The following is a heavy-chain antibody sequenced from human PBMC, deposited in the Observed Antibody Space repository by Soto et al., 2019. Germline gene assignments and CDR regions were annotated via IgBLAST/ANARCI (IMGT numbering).Heavy chain of an antibody. CDR2: ISGSGGST. J-gene: IGHJ4*02. D-gene: IGHD3-3*01. CDR3: AKARAQYYDFWSGYPVDY. Sequence: PGGSLRLSCGASGFTFSSYAMSWVRQAPGKGLEWVSAISGSGGSTYYADSVKGRFTISRDNSKNTLYLQMNSLRAEDTAVYYCAKARAQYYDFWSGYPVDYWGQGTLVTVSS. V-gene: IGHV3-23*01. CDR1: GFTFSSYA.